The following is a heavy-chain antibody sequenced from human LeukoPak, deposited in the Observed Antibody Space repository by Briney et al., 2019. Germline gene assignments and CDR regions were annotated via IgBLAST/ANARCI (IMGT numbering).Heavy chain of an antibody. V-gene: IGHV3-20*04. CDR2: INWNGGST. D-gene: IGHD3-22*01. Sequence: GGALRLSCAASGFTFDDYGMSWVRQAPGKGLEWVSGINWNGGSTGYADSVKGRFTISRDNAKNSLYLQMNSLRAEDTALYYCARDKTHSSGYSTSFDYWGQGTLVTVSS. CDR3: ARDKTHSSGYSTSFDY. CDR1: GFTFDDYG. J-gene: IGHJ4*02.